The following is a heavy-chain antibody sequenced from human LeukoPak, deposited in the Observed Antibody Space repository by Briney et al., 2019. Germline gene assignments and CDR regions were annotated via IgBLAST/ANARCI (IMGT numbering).Heavy chain of an antibody. CDR2: INHSGST. D-gene: IGHD5-18*01. J-gene: IGHJ4*02. CDR1: GGSFSGYY. V-gene: IGHV4-34*01. CDR3: ARTQHRGYTYGVFDY. Sequence: PSQTLSLTCAVYGGSFSGYYWSWIRQPPGKGLEWIGEINHSGSTNYNPSLKSRVAISVDTSKNQFSLSLTSVTAADTAVYYCARTQHRGYTYGVFDYWGQGTLVTVSS.